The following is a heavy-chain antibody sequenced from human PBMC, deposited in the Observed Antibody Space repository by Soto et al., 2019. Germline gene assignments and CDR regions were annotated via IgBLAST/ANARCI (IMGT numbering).Heavy chain of an antibody. V-gene: IGHV1-18*01. J-gene: IGHJ6*02. D-gene: IGHD1-26*01. Sequence: QAQLVQSGAEVKKPGASVKVSCKASGYTFYSHSIRWVRQAPGQGLEWMGRINADYGNTQHAQKFRGRVTMTTDTPTTTVYMDLTTRRPDDTAVYYCARCIQGDYYYGMDVWGQGTTVTVSS. CDR3: ARCIQGDYYYGMDV. CDR2: INADYGNT. CDR1: GYTFYSHS.